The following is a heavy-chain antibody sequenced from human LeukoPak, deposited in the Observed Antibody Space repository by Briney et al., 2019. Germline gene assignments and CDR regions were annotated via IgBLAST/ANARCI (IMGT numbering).Heavy chain of an antibody. CDR3: ARDQIFGVVITPRGVTPYNWFDP. D-gene: IGHD3-3*01. CDR1: GGTFSSYA. CDR2: IIPIFGTA. J-gene: IGHJ5*02. V-gene: IGHV1-69*13. Sequence: ASVNVSCKASGGTFSSYAISWVRQAPGQGLEWMGGIIPIFGTANYAQKFQGRVTITADESTSTAYMELSSLRSEDTAVYYCARDQIFGVVITPRGVTPYNWFDPWGQGTLVTVSS.